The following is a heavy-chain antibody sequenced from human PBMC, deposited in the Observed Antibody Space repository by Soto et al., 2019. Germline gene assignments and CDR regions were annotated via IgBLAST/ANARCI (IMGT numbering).Heavy chain of an antibody. Sequence: GGSLRLSCAASGFTFSSYGTHWVRQAPGKGLEWVAVIWYDGSNKYYADSVKGRFTISRDNSKNTLYLQMNSLRAEDTAVYYCARDRSSSADAFDIWGQGTMVTVSS. CDR2: IWYDGSNK. CDR1: GFTFSSYG. V-gene: IGHV3-33*01. CDR3: ARDRSSSADAFDI. J-gene: IGHJ3*02. D-gene: IGHD6-6*01.